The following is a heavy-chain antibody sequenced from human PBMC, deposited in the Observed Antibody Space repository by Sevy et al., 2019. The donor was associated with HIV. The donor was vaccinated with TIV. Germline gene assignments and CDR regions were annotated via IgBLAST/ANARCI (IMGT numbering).Heavy chain of an antibody. CDR1: GFTFSTYW. CDR3: GREMISMVPGVPDAFDI. V-gene: IGHV3-74*01. CDR2: INSDGSNT. J-gene: IGHJ3*02. D-gene: IGHD3-10*01. Sequence: WGSLRLSCAASGFTFSTYWMHWVRQVPGKGLVWVSRINSDGSNTNYADSVKGRFTTSRDNAKNTVYLQMNSLRADDTALYFCGREMISMVPGVPDAFDIWGHGTMVTVSS.